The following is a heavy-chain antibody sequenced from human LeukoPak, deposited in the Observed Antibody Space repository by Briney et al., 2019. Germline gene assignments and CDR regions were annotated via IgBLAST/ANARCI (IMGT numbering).Heavy chain of an antibody. CDR2: ISGSGGST. J-gene: IGHJ4*02. CDR3: AKPSIPLTYYYDSSGYYEGYYFDY. V-gene: IGHV3-23*01. D-gene: IGHD3-22*01. CDR1: GFTFSSYA. Sequence: PGGSLRLSCAASGFTFSSYAMSWVSQAPGKGLEWVSAISGSGGSTYYADSVKGRFTISRDNSKNTLYLQMNSLRAEDTAVYYCAKPSIPLTYYYDSSGYYEGYYFDYWGQGTLVTVSS.